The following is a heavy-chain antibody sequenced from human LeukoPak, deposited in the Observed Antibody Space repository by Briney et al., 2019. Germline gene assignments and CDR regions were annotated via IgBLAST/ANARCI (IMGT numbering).Heavy chain of an antibody. D-gene: IGHD6-13*01. J-gene: IGHJ3*02. CDR3: ASQLGDASDI. CDR2: ISSSGNTI. CDR1: GFIFSSYE. Sequence: GGSLRLSCAASGFIFSSYEMNWVRQAPGKGLEWLSYISSSGNTIYYADSVKGRFTISRDNGKNSLYLQMNSLRAEDTAVYYCASQLGDASDIWGQGTMVTVSS. V-gene: IGHV3-48*03.